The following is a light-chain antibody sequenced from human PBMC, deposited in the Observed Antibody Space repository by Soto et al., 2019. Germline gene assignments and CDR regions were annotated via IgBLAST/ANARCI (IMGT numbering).Light chain of an antibody. CDR1: QSVSSSY. CDR2: GAS. V-gene: IGKV3-20*01. Sequence: EIVLTQSPGTLSLSPGERASLSYSASQSVSSSYLAWYQQKPGQAPRLLIYGASSRATGIPDRFSGSGSGTDFTLTISRLEPEDFAVYYCQQYGSSWWTFGQGTKVVMK. CDR3: QQYGSSWWT. J-gene: IGKJ1*01.